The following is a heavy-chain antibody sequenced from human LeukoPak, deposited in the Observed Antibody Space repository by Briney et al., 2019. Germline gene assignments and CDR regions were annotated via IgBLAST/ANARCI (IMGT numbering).Heavy chain of an antibody. D-gene: IGHD6-13*01. CDR1: GYSFTSYW. Sequence: GESLKISCQGSGYSFTSYWIGWVRQMPGKGLEWMGIIYPGDSDTRYSPSFQGQVTISADKPISTAYLQGKSLEASDTARYYCARHRDPGIAGAGQGNWFDPWGQGTMVTVSS. CDR3: ARHRDPGIAGAGQGNWFDP. J-gene: IGHJ5*02. V-gene: IGHV5-51*01. CDR2: IYPGDSDT.